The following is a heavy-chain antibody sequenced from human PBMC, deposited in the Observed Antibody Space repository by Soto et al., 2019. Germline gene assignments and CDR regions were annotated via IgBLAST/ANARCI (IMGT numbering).Heavy chain of an antibody. CDR3: ASSPSGSSSWYSPCFDY. D-gene: IGHD6-13*01. J-gene: IGHJ4*02. V-gene: IGHV1-46*01. CDR1: GYTFTSYY. Sequence: ASVKVSCKASGYTFTSYYMHWVRQAPGQGLEWMGIINPSGGSTSYAQKFQGRVTMTRDTSTSTVYMELSSLRSEDTAVYYCASSPSGSSSWYSPCFDYWGQGTLVTVSS. CDR2: INPSGGST.